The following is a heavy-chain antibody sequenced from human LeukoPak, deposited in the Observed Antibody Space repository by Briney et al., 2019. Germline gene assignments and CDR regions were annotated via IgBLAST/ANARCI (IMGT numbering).Heavy chain of an antibody. D-gene: IGHD2-15*01. Sequence: SETLSLTCTVSGGSISSYDWSWIRQPPGKGLEGIGYIYTSGSTNYNPSLKSRVTISVDTSKNQFSLKLSSVTAADTAVYYCATGYCSGGSCYPGWLLWGQGTLVTVSS. J-gene: IGHJ4*02. CDR3: ATGYCSGGSCYPGWLL. CDR1: GGSISSYD. V-gene: IGHV4-4*09. CDR2: IYTSGST.